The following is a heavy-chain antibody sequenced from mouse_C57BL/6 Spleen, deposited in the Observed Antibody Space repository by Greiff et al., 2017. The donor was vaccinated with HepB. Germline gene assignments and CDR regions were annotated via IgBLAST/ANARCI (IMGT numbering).Heavy chain of an antibody. CDR1: GYTFTDYY. Sequence: EVQLQQSGPELVKPGASVKISCKASGYTFTDYYMNWVKQSHGKSLEWIGDINPNNGGTSYNQKFKGKATLTVDKSSSTAYMELRSRTSEDSAVYYCALQYYGSSSNFDYWGQGTTLTVSS. D-gene: IGHD1-1*01. V-gene: IGHV1-26*01. J-gene: IGHJ2*01. CDR2: INPNNGGT. CDR3: ALQYYGSSSNFDY.